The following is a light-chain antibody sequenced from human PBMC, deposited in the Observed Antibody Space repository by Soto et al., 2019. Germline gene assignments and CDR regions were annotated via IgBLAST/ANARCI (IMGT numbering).Light chain of an antibody. J-gene: IGKJ1*01. CDR1: QSVSSW. Sequence: DIQMTQSPSTLSASVGDRVTIICRASQSVSSWLAWYQQKPGKAPKLLIYDASNLESGVPSRFSGSGSGTEFTLTVSSLQPDDFATYNCQQYESYWTFGQGTKVAIK. CDR2: DAS. V-gene: IGKV1-5*02. CDR3: QQYESYWT.